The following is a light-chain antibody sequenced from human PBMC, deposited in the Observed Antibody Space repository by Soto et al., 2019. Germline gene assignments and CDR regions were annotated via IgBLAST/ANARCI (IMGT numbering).Light chain of an antibody. CDR2: DVN. V-gene: IGLV2-14*01. Sequence: QSVLTQPASVSGSPGQPITISCSGTSSDVGGYNYVSWYQQHPGKAPQLMIYDVNNRPSGVSNRFSGSKSGNTASLTISGLQAEDEADYYCRSYTSSTTLVFGTGTKLTVL. CDR1: SSDVGGYNY. CDR3: RSYTSSTTLV. J-gene: IGLJ1*01.